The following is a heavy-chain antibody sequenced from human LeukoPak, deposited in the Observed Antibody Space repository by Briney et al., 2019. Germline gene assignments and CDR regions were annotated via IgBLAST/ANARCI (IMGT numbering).Heavy chain of an antibody. CDR2: IRYDGSNK. D-gene: IGHD5-18*01. V-gene: IGHV3-30*02. CDR1: GFTFSSYG. Sequence: PGGSLRLSCAASGFTFSSYGMHWVRQAPGKGLEWEAFIRYDGSNKYYADSVKGRFTISRDNSKNTLYLQMNSLRAEDTAVYYCAKERDTAMVTIDYWGQGTLVTVSS. CDR3: AKERDTAMVTIDY. J-gene: IGHJ4*02.